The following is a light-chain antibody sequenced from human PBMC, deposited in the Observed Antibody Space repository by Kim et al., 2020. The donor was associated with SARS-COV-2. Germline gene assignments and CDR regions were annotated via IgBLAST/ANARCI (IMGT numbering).Light chain of an antibody. CDR3: QHYYTWPYT. CDR2: DAS. CDR1: QSVSSN. J-gene: IGKJ2*01. V-gene: IGKV3-15*01. Sequence: SVSPGKRATLSCRASQSVSSNLAWYQQKPGQAPRLLIYDASTRATDIPARFSGSRSGTEFTLTISSLQSEDFAIYSCQHYYTWPYTFGQGTKLEI.